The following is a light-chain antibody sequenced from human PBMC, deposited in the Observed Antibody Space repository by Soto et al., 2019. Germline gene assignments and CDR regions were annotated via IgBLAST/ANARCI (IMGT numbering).Light chain of an antibody. CDR1: SSDVGDYNF. V-gene: IGLV2-14*01. Sequence: QSALTQPASVSGSPGQSITISCTGTSSDVGDYNFVSWYQQHPGKAPKLMIYDVTSRPSGVSIRFSGSKSGNTASLTISGLQAEDEANYYCSSHPSSNTHVVFGGGTQLTVL. CDR2: DVT. CDR3: SSHPSSNTHVV. J-gene: IGLJ2*01.